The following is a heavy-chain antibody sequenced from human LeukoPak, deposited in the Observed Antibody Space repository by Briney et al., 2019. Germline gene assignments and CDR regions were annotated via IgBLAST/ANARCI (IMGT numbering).Heavy chain of an antibody. CDR2: ISGSGGST. V-gene: IGHV3-23*01. CDR1: GFTFSSYA. CDR3: AKNWWELLHYFDY. J-gene: IGHJ4*02. Sequence: PGGSLRLSCAASGFTFSSYAMSWVRQAPGKGLEWVSAISGSGGSTYYADSAKGRFTISRDNSKSTLFLQMNSLRADDTAVCYCAKNWWELLHYFDYWGQGALVPVSS. D-gene: IGHD1-26*01.